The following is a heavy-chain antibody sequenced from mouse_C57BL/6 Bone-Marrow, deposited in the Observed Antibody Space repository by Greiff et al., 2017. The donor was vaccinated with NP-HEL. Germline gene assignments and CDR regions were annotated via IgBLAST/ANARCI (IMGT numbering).Heavy chain of an antibody. J-gene: IGHJ4*01. D-gene: IGHD2-4*01. CDR3: AKIYYDYDGAMDY. CDR2: ISSGSSTI. Sequence: EVMLVESGGGLVKPGGSLKLSCAASGFTFSDYGMHWVRQAPEKGLEWVAYISSGSSTIYYADTVKGRFTISRDNAKNTLFLQMTSLRSEDTAMYYCAKIYYDYDGAMDYWGQGTSVTVSS. V-gene: IGHV5-17*01. CDR1: GFTFSDYG.